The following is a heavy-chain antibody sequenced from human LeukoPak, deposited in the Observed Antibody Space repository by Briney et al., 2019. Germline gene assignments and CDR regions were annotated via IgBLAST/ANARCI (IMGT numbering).Heavy chain of an antibody. CDR1: AYIFTNYG. Sequence: ASVKVSCKASAYIFTNYGITWVRQAPGQGLEWMGWISAYNGNADYAQKFQGRVSMTTDTATSTAYMELRSLRSDDTAVYYCARVGEYCSGESCFDYWGQGPLVTVSS. J-gene: IGHJ4*02. V-gene: IGHV1-18*01. CDR3: ARVGEYCSGESCFDY. CDR2: ISAYNGNA. D-gene: IGHD2-15*01.